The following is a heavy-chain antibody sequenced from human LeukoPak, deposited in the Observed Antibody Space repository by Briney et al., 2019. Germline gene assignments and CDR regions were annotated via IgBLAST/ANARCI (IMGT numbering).Heavy chain of an antibody. CDR1: GYSSTSYW. CDR3: ARQRTERITMVRGVIVDY. Sequence: GESLKISCKGSGYSSTSYWIGWVRQIPGKGLEWMGIIYPGDSDTRYSPSFQGQVTISADTSISTAYLQWSSLKASDTAMYYCARQRTERITMVRGVIVDYWGQGTLVTVSS. J-gene: IGHJ4*02. CDR2: IYPGDSDT. D-gene: IGHD3-10*01. V-gene: IGHV5-51*01.